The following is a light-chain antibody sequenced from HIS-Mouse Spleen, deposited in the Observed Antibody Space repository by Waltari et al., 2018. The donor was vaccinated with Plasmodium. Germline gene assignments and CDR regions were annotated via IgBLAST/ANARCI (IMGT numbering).Light chain of an antibody. CDR2: DVS. Sequence: QSALTQPASVSGSPGQSITISCTGTSSDVGGYNYVSWYQQHPGKAPKLMIYDVSNRPSGASSRFSGSKAGNTASLTISGLQAEDEADYYCSSYTSSSTLNYVFGTGTKVTVL. V-gene: IGLV2-14*03. CDR3: SSYTSSSTLNYV. CDR1: SSDVGGYNY. J-gene: IGLJ1*01.